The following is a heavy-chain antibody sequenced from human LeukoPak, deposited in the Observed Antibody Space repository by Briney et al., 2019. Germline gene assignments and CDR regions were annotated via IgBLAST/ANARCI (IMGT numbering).Heavy chain of an antibody. V-gene: IGHV3-21*01. D-gene: IGHD6-13*01. Sequence: GGSLRLSCAASGFTFSSYSMNWVRQAPGKGLEWVSSISSSSSYIYYADSVKGRFTISRDNAKNSLYLQMNSLRAEDTAVYYCCGIAAAGMGGDAFDIWGQGTMVTVSS. CDR3: CGIAAAGMGGDAFDI. J-gene: IGHJ3*02. CDR1: GFTFSSYS. CDR2: ISSSSSYI.